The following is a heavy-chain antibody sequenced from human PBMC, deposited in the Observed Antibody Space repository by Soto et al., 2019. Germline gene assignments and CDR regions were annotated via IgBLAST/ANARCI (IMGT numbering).Heavy chain of an antibody. D-gene: IGHD3-22*01. CDR1: GCSCTTLW. CDR3: ARHLYDNRNYLDALDV. CDR2: LDPADSFT. V-gene: IGHV5-10-1*01. J-gene: IGHJ3*01. Sequence: GVSLQISCSVAGCSCTTLWSSRVRQMPEKGLEWMGRLDPADSFTNYSPSFQGHVTISVDKSINTAYLQWSSLKASDTAIYYCARHLYDNRNYLDALDVWGQGTMVTVSS.